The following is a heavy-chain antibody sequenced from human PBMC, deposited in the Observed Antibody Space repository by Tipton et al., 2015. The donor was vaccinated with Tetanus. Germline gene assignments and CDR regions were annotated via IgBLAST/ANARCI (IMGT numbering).Heavy chain of an antibody. D-gene: IGHD6-6*01. CDR1: GFIFSSYT. J-gene: IGHJ3*02. CDR2: ISSTSSYL. CDR3: AKDLRQLVRVDAFDT. V-gene: IGHV3-21*04. Sequence: SLRLSCTVSGFIFSSYTMNWVRQAPGKGLEWVSSISSTSSYLYYADSVKGRFTISRDNAKNSLYLQMNSLRAEDTAVYFCAKDLRQLVRVDAFDTWGQGTLVTVSS.